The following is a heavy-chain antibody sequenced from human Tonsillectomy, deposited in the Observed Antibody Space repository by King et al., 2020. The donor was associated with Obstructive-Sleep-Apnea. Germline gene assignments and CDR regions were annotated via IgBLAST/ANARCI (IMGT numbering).Heavy chain of an antibody. V-gene: IGHV4-39*07. D-gene: IGHD6-13*01. J-gene: IGHJ5*02. CDR1: GGSINTSIYY. CDR3: AGERADGTSWFDP. CDR2: IYYSGIT. Sequence: QLQESGPGLVKPSETLSLTCTVSGGSINTSIYYWGWIRQPPGKGLEWIGSIYYSGITYYNPSLKSRVTISVDTSKNQFSLKLTSVTAADTAVYYCAGERADGTSWFDPWGQGTLVTVSS.